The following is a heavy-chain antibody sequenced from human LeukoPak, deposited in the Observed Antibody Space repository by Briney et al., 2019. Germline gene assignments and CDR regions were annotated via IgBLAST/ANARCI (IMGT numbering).Heavy chain of an antibody. J-gene: IGHJ4*02. V-gene: IGHV3-30-3*01. CDR2: ISYDGSNK. CDR3: ARFGYGGKVDY. Sequence: SGGSLRLSCAASGFTFSSYAMHWVRQAPGKGLEWVAVISYDGSNKYYADSVKGRFTISRDNSKNTLYLQMNSLRAEDTAVYYCARFGYGGKVDYWGQGTLVTVSA. D-gene: IGHD4-23*01. CDR1: GFTFSSYA.